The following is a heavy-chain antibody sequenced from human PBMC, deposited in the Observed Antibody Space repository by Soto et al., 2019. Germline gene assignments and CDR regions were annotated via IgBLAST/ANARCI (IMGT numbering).Heavy chain of an antibody. CDR3: ARDLVSGSYYSYYYGMDV. V-gene: IGHV3-21*01. CDR2: ISSSSSYI. Sequence: LRLSCAASGFTFSSYSMNWVRQAPGKGLEWVSSISSSSSYIYYADSVKGRFTISRDNAKNSLYLQMNSLRAEDTAVYYCARDLVSGSYYSYYYGMDVWGQGTTVTVSS. J-gene: IGHJ6*02. D-gene: IGHD1-26*01. CDR1: GFTFSSYS.